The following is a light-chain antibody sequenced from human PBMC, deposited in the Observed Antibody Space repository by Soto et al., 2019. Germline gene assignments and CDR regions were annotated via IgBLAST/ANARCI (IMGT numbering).Light chain of an antibody. CDR2: SGY. CDR3: QQRYSWLRV. Sequence: TKSPPTLSVSPVEIAPVCCRASQSVSSSVAWYQHKPGQSPRLVVYSGYKRSPGIPARFSGSGSGTDFTLTISSLESDDFAIYYCQQRYSWLRVFGPGTKVDI. V-gene: IGKV3-15*01. CDR1: QSVSSS. J-gene: IGKJ1*01.